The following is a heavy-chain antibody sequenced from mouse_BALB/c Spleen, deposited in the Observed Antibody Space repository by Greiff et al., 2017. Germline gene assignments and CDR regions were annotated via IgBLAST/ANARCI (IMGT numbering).Heavy chain of an antibody. J-gene: IGHJ3*01. CDR3: TRYYGSFAY. V-gene: IGHV6-6*02. CDR1: GFTFSNYW. D-gene: IGHD1-2*01. Sequence: EVKLEESGGGLVQPGGSMKLSCVASGFTFSNYWMNWVRQSPEKGLEWVAEIRLKSNNYATHYAESVKGRFTISRDDSKSSVYLQMNNLRAEDTGIYYCTRYYGSFAYWGQGTLVTVSA. CDR2: IRLKSNNYAT.